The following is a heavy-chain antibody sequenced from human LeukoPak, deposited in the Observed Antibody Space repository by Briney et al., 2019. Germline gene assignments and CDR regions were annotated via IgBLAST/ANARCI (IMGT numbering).Heavy chain of an antibody. V-gene: IGHV3-23*01. CDR3: AKDHFSRPRSEDY. CDR2: ISGGGGST. D-gene: IGHD2/OR15-2a*01. J-gene: IGHJ4*02. Sequence: GGSLRLSCAASGFTFSSYAMTWVRQAPGKGLEWVSGISGGGGSTYYADSVKGRFTISRDNSKNTLYLQMNGLRAEDTAVYYCAKDHFSRPRSEDYWGQGTLVTVSS. CDR1: GFTFSSYA.